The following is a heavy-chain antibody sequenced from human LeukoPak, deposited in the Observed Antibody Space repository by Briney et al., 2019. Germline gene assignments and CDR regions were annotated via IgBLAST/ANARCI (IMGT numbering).Heavy chain of an antibody. J-gene: IGHJ4*02. CDR3: ARDLQYDFWSADKGYFDS. CDR2: INPSGGST. V-gene: IGHV1-46*01. D-gene: IGHD3-3*01. Sequence: ASVTVSCKASGYTFTSYYMHWVRQAPGQGLEWMGIINPSGGSTSYAQKFQGRVTMTRDMSTSTVYMELSSLRSEDTAVYYCARDLQYDFWSADKGYFDSWGQGALVTVSS. CDR1: GYTFTSYY.